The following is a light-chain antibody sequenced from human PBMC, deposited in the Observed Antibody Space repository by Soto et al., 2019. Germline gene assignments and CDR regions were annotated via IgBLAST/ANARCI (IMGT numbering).Light chain of an antibody. J-gene: IGLJ2*01. Sequence: QSVLTQPASVSGSPGQSITISCTGTSSDVGGYNYVYWYQQHPGKAPKLMIYEVSNRPSGVSNRFSGSKSGNTASLTISGLQAEDEADYYCSSYTSSSTSLVFGGGTKLTVL. CDR3: SSYTSSSTSLV. CDR1: SSDVGGYNY. CDR2: EVS. V-gene: IGLV2-14*01.